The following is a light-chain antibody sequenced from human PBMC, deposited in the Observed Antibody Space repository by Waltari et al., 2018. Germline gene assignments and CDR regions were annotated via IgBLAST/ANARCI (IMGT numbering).Light chain of an antibody. J-gene: IGLJ3*02. CDR3: GAWDDRLNAWV. V-gene: IGLV1-36*01. CDR2: YDD. CDR1: SSNIGNNA. Sequence: QSVLTQPPSVSEAPRQRVTISCSGSSSNIGNNAVNWYQQFPGKAPKVLIYYDDLLPSGVSDRFSGSKSGTSASLAISGLQAEDEAEYYCGAWDDRLNAWVFGGGTKLTVL.